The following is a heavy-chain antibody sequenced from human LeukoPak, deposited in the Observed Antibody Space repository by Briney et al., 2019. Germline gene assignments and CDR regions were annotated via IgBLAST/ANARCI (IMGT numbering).Heavy chain of an antibody. CDR2: INPNSGGT. CDR1: GYTFTGYY. D-gene: IGHD4-17*01. CDR3: ARGDYDGYINTQHGGDY. J-gene: IGHJ4*02. V-gene: IGHV1-2*02. Sequence: GASVKVSCKASGYTFTGYYMHWVRQAPGQGLEWMGWINPNSGGTNYAQKFQGRVTMTRDTSISTAYMELRSLRSEDTAVYYCARGDYDGYINTQHGGDYWGQGTLVTVSS.